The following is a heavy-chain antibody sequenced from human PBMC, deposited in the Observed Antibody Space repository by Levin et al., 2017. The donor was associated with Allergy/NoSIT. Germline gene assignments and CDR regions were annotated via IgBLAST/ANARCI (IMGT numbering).Heavy chain of an antibody. Sequence: PGGSLRLSCAASGFTFDDYMMHWVRQAPGKGLEWVSLISWDGANGYYSDSVKGRFTVSRDNTKNSLYLQMNSLRTEDTALYYCARGLSSYYYYGMDVWGQGTTVTVSS. J-gene: IGHJ6*02. CDR3: ARGLSSYYYYGMDV. CDR2: ISWDGANG. CDR1: GFTFDDYM. D-gene: IGHD3-3*01. V-gene: IGHV3-43*01.